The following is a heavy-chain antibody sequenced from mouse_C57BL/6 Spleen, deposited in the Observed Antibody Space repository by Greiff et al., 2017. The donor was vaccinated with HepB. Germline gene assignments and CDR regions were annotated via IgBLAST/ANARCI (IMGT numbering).Heavy chain of an antibody. CDR1: GYSITSGYY. D-gene: IGHD2-2*01. Sequence: DVQLQESGPGLVKPSQSLSLTCSVTGYSITSGYYWNWIRQFPGNKLEWMGYISYDGSNNYNPSLKNRISLTRDTSKNKLFLKLNSVTTEDTATYYCARDRGYDGFAYWGQGTLVTVSA. V-gene: IGHV3-6*01. J-gene: IGHJ3*01. CDR2: ISYDGSN. CDR3: ARDRGYDGFAY.